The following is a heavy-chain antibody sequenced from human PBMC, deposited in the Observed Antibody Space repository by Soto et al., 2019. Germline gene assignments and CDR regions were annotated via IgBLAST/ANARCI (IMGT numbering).Heavy chain of an antibody. J-gene: IGHJ4*01. CDR1: GGSISSGGYY. CDR2: IYYSGST. D-gene: IGHD6-19*01. Sequence: SETLSLTCTVSGGSISSGGYYWSWIRQHPGKGLEWIGYIYYSGSTYYNPSLKSRVTISVDTSKNQFSLKLSSVTASDTAVYYCARDGGIAVAGRPYHFDYWGHGTLVTVSS. CDR3: ARDGGIAVAGRPYHFDY. V-gene: IGHV4-31*03.